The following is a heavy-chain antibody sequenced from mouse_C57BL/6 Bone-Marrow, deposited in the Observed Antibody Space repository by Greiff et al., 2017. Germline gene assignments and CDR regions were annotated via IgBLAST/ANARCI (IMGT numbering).Heavy chain of an antibody. CDR2: ISNLAYSI. Sequence: EVKVEESGGGLVQPGGSLKLSCAASGFTFSDYGMAWVRQAPRKGPEWVAFISNLAYSIYYADTVTGRFTISRENAKNTLYLEMSSLRSEDTAMYYCARGYYAMDYWGQGTSVTVSS. CDR3: ARGYYAMDY. V-gene: IGHV5-15*04. CDR1: GFTFSDYG. J-gene: IGHJ4*01.